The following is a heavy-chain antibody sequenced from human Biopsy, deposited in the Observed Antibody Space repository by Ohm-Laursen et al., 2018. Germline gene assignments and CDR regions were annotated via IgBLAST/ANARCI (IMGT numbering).Heavy chain of an antibody. CDR1: GFTFSTYW. J-gene: IGHJ3*01. Sequence: SLRLSCAASGFTFSTYWMTWVRQAPGKGLEWVANIKRDGSQSNHADSVKGRFTISGDNAKNSLYLQMNSLRAEDTAVYYCTRDTTYYAGTTYYDALDVWGQGTTVTVSS. D-gene: IGHD2/OR15-2a*01. CDR3: TRDTTYYAGTTYYDALDV. V-gene: IGHV3-7*01. CDR2: IKRDGSQS.